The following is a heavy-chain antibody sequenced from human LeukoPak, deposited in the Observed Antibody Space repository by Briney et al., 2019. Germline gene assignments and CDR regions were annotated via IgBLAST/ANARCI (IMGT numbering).Heavy chain of an antibody. D-gene: IGHD3-22*01. CDR2: ISSSSSYT. CDR1: GFXFSDYY. J-gene: IGHJ4*02. V-gene: IGHV3-11*05. Sequence: GGSLRLSCAASGFXFSDYYISWIRQAPGKGLEWVSYISSSSSYTNYADSVKGRFTISRDNAKNSLYLQMNSLRAEDTAVYYCARERLSTYYYDSSGSEDLDYWGQGTLVTVSS. CDR3: ARERLSTYYYDSSGSEDLDY.